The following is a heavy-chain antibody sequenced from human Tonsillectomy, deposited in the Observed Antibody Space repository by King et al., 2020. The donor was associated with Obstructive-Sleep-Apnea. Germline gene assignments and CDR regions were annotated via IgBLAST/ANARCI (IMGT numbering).Heavy chain of an antibody. D-gene: IGHD2/OR15-2a*01. J-gene: IGHJ4*02. CDR3: ASGNSTSPGY. CDR2: IYHSGST. Sequence: HVQLQESGPGLVKPSGTLSLTCAVSGGSISSTNWWSWVRQPPGKGLEWIGEIYHSGSTNYNPSLKNRVTISIDKSENQFSLKPTSMTAADTAVYYCASGNSTSPGYWGQGTLVTVSS. V-gene: IGHV4-4*02. CDR1: GGSISSTNW.